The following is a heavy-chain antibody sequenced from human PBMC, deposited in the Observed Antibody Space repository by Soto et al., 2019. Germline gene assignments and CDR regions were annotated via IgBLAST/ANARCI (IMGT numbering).Heavy chain of an antibody. J-gene: IGHJ4*02. V-gene: IGHV1-46*03. CDR2: INPRGGGI. CDR1: GYPFTNCY. D-gene: IGHD6-19*01. CDR3: ARSVVIAVDSGGGWANYFDY. Sequence: QVQLVQSGAEVKEPGASVRVSCKASGYPFTNCYIHWVRQAPGQGLEWLGVINPRGGGISYTQKIQGRLTVTSDTYTSTVYMELSSLTSEDAAVYYCARSVVIAVDSGGGWANYFDYWGQGTLVTVSS.